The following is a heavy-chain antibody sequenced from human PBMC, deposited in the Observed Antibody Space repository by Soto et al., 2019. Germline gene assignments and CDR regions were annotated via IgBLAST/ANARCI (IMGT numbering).Heavy chain of an antibody. J-gene: IGHJ4*02. CDR2: IIPIFGTA. CDR1: GGTFSSYA. V-gene: IGHV1-69*01. Sequence: QVQLVQSGAEVKKPGSSVKVSCKASGGTFSSYAISWVRQAPGQGLEWMGGIIPIFGTANYAQKFQGRVTITADESTSTAYMELSSVRSEDTAVYYCARSTIRYYYDSSGYSNSYYIDYWGQGTLVTVSS. CDR3: ARSTIRYYYDSSGYSNSYYIDY. D-gene: IGHD3-22*01.